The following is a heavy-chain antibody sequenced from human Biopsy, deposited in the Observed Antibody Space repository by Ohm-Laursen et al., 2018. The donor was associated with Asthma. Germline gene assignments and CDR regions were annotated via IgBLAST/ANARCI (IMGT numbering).Heavy chain of an antibody. CDR3: ARGQKSAGDRWFDP. J-gene: IGHJ5*02. Sequence: SVKVSCKASGYTFIGCHIHWMRQAPGQGLEWMGRINPNSGGTNYAQKFQGRVTMTRDTSISTAYMEVSRLRSDDTAVYYCARGQKSAGDRWFDPWGQGTLVTVSS. D-gene: IGHD6-13*01. V-gene: IGHV1-2*06. CDR1: GYTFIGCH. CDR2: INPNSGGT.